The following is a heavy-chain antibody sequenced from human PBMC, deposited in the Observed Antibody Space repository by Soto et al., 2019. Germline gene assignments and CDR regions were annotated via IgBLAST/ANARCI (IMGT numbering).Heavy chain of an antibody. Sequence: EVQLVESGGGLVQPGGSLRLSCAASGFTFSSYSMNWVRQAPGKGLEWVSYISSSSSTIYYADSVKGRFTISRDNAKNSLYLQMNSLRDEDTAVYYCARYSSNRIAAAGLRYGMDVWGQGTTVTVSS. CDR2: ISSSSSTI. CDR1: GFTFSSYS. CDR3: ARYSSNRIAAAGLRYGMDV. V-gene: IGHV3-48*02. J-gene: IGHJ6*02. D-gene: IGHD6-13*01.